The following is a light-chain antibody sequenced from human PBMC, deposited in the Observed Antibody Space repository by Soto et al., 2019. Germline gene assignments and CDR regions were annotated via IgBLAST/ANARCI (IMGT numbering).Light chain of an antibody. V-gene: IGLV2-14*01. J-gene: IGLJ3*02. CDR3: RSYTSSSSL. CDR2: EVS. Sequence: QSGLTQPASVSGSPGQSITISCTGTSSDVGGYNYVSWYQQHPGKAPKLMIYEVSNRPSGVSNRFSGSKSGNTASLTISGLQAEDEADYYCRSYTSSSSLFGGGTKVTVL. CDR1: SSDVGGYNY.